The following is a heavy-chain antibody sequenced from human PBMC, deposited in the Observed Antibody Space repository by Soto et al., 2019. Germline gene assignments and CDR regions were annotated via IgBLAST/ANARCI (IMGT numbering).Heavy chain of an antibody. V-gene: IGHV3-23*01. D-gene: IGHD3-10*01. CDR3: AKRGAKGLHEPYYYGMDV. Sequence: GGSLILSCAASGFTFSSYAMSWFRQAPGKGLEWVSAISGSGGSTYYADSVKGRFTISRDNSKNTLYLQMNSLRAEDTAVYYCAKRGAKGLHEPYYYGMDVWGQGTTVTVSS. J-gene: IGHJ6*02. CDR1: GFTFSSYA. CDR2: ISGSGGST.